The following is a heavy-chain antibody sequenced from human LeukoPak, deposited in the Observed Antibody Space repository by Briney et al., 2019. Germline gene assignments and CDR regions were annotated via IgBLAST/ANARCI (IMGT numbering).Heavy chain of an antibody. CDR2: IYYSGST. Sequence: SETLSLTCTVSGGSISSSSYYWGWIRQPPGKGLEWIESIYYSGSTYYNPSLKSRVTISVDTCKNQFSLKLSSVTAADTAVYYCASHSRSVAGIYYYYYMDVWGKGTTVTVSS. CDR3: ASHSRSVAGIYYYYYMDV. J-gene: IGHJ6*03. D-gene: IGHD6-19*01. V-gene: IGHV4-39*01. CDR1: GGSISSSSYY.